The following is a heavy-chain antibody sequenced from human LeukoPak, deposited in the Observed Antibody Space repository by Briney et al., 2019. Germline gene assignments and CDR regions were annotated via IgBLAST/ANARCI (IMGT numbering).Heavy chain of an antibody. CDR1: GFTVSSNY. CDR2: IYSGGST. J-gene: IGHJ6*02. D-gene: IGHD1-14*01. CDR3: ARDPGADHPSVDYYYGMDV. V-gene: IGHV3-53*01. Sequence: GGSLRLSCAASGFTVSSNYMSWVRQAPGKGLEWVSVIYSGGSTYYADSVKGRFTISRDNSKNTLYLQMNSLRAEDTAVYYCARDPGADHPSVDYYYGMDVWGQGTTVTVSS.